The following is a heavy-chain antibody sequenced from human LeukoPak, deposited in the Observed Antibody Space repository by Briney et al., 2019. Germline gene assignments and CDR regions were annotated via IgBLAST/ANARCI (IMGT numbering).Heavy chain of an antibody. CDR2: IYYSGSA. Sequence: SETLSLTCTVSGGSINNGGHYWSWIRQHPGKGLEWIGYIYYSGSAYYNPSLKSRVIISVDTSKNQFSLKLNSVTAADTAVYYCARWGTGIAAVGTWGQGTLVTVSS. J-gene: IGHJ5*02. D-gene: IGHD6-13*01. CDR3: ARWGTGIAAVGT. CDR1: GGSINNGGHY. V-gene: IGHV4-31*03.